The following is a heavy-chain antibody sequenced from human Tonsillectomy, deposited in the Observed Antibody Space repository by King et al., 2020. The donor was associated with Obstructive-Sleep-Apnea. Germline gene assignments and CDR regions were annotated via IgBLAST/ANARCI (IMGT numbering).Heavy chain of an antibody. D-gene: IGHD5-12*01. CDR2: IYPGDSDT. CDR3: ARQNSGYEPRNYYGVDV. CDR1: GYSFTSYW. J-gene: IGHJ6*02. V-gene: IGHV5-51*01. Sequence: VQLVQSGAEVKKPGESLKLSCKGSGYSFTSYWIGWVRQMPGKGLEWMGIIYPGDSDTRYSPSFQGQVTISADKSISTAYLQWSSLKASDTAMYYCARQNSGYEPRNYYGVDVWGQGTTVTVSS.